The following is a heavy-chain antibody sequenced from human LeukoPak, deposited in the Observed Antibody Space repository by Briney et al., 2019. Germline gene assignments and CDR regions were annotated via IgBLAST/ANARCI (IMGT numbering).Heavy chain of an antibody. CDR2: INSDGSST. J-gene: IGHJ4*02. CDR3: VKDPSGNYFYFDY. V-gene: IGHV3-74*01. D-gene: IGHD1-26*01. CDR1: GFAFSNNW. Sequence: GGSLRLSCAASGFAFSNNWMHWVRQAPGKGLLWVSRINSDGSSTSYADSVKARFTISRDNSKVTLYLQMTSLRPEDTAIYYCVKDPSGNYFYFDYWGQGTLVTVSS.